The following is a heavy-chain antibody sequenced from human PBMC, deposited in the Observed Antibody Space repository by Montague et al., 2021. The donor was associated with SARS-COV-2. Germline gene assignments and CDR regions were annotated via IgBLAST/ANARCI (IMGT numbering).Heavy chain of an antibody. J-gene: IGHJ6*02. CDR3: ARGLIPGDNGLDV. CDR1: GGSMNLYY. Sequence: SETLSLTCTVSGGSMNLYYWTWVRQPAGKGLEWIGRFYPSGSTNSNPYLQSRVRVSVDMSKNQFSLILTSVTAADTAIYYCARGLIPGDNGLDVWGQGTTVSVSS. CDR2: FYPSGST. V-gene: IGHV4-4*07. D-gene: IGHD3-10*01.